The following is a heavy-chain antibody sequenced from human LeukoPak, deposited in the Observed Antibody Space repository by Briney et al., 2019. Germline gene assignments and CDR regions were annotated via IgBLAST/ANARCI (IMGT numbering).Heavy chain of an antibody. CDR1: GFTFSSYS. J-gene: IGHJ3*02. CDR3: ARDQVWFGEWPGAFDI. Sequence: GGSLRLSCAASGFTFSSYSMNWVRQAPGKGLEWVSSISSSSSYIYYADSVKGRFTISRDNAKNSLYLQMNSLRAEDTAVYYCARDQVWFGEWPGAFDIWGQGTMVTVSS. CDR2: ISSSSSYI. V-gene: IGHV3-21*01. D-gene: IGHD3-10*01.